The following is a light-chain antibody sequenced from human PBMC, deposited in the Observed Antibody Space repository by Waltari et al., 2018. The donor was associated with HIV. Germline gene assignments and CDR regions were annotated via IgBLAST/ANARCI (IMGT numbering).Light chain of an antibody. V-gene: IGKV4-1*01. CDR2: WAS. CDR1: QNDSYSSNNKNY. Sequence: DTVVTQSPDSLAVSLGERASITCKSSQNDSYSSNNKNYLSWYQQKPGQPPTLIISWASSRQSGGPVRLSGGGSGTDFALSSSSLQAVGVAVYFCQRTYSIAPTFGAGTKVEIK. CDR3: QRTYSIAPT. J-gene: IGKJ4*01.